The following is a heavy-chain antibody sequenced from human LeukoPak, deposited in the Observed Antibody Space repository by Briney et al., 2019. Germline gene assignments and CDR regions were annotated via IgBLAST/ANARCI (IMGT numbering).Heavy chain of an antibody. J-gene: IGHJ4*02. CDR3: ARTPTYYDILTDYPYYFDY. Sequence: GGSLRLSCAASGFTVSNAWMNWVRQAPGKGLEWVSYISSSGSIMFYADSVKGRFTISRDNAKNSLYLHMNSLRAEDTAVYYCARTPTYYDILTDYPYYFDYWGQGTLVTVSS. V-gene: IGHV3-48*04. CDR1: GFTVSNAW. CDR2: ISSSGSIM. D-gene: IGHD3-9*01.